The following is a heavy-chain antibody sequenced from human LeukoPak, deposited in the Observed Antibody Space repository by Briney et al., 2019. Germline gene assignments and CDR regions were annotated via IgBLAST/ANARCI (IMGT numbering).Heavy chain of an antibody. V-gene: IGHV4-39*07. CDR3: AVIWSGYYTGWFDP. Sequence: SETLSLTCTVSGGSISSSSYYWCWIRQPPGKGLEWIGSIYYTGSTYYNPSLKSRVTISVDTSKNQFSLNLSSVTAADTAVYYCAVIWSGYYTGWFDPWGQGTLVTVSS. CDR1: GGSISSSSYY. D-gene: IGHD3-3*01. J-gene: IGHJ5*02. CDR2: IYYTGST.